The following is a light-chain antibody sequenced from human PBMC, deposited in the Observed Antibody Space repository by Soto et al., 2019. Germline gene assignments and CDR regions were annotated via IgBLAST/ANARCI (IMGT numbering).Light chain of an antibody. J-gene: IGKJ4*01. CDR2: DAS. CDR3: QQRSKWPLT. V-gene: IGKV3-11*01. CDR1: QSVSSY. Sequence: EIVLTQSPATLSLSPVERATLSCTASQSVSSYLAWYQQKPGQAPRLLIYDASNRATGIPARFSGSGSGTDFTLTISSLEPEDFAVYYCQQRSKWPLTCGGGTKGDIK.